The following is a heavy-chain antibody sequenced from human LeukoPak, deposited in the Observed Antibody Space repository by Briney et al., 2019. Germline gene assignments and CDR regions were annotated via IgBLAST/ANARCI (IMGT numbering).Heavy chain of an antibody. V-gene: IGHV3-30*03. CDR1: GFTFSSYG. CDR2: MSIDGNNK. CDR3: ARGAGNWNYDS. Sequence: GRSLRLSCAASGFTFSSYGMHWVRQAPGKGLEWVAVMSIDGNNKFFADSVKGRFTISRDNSKNTVYLQMNSLRGEDTAIYYCARGAGNWNYDSWGQGSLVIVSS. D-gene: IGHD1-7*01. J-gene: IGHJ5*01.